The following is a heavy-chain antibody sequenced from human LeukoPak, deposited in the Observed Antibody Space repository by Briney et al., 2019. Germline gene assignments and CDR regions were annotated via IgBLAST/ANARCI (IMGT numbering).Heavy chain of an antibody. CDR2: IGAYNGNT. CDR1: GYTFTSYG. D-gene: IGHD3-22*01. J-gene: IGHJ6*02. CDR3: ARDLYYDSSGQRYYYGMDV. Sequence: GASVKVSCKASGYTFTSYGISWVRQAPGQGLEWMGWIGAYNGNTNYAQKLQGRVTMTTDTSTSTAYMELRSLRSDDTAVYYCARDLYYDSSGQRYYYGMDVWGQGTTVTVSS. V-gene: IGHV1-18*01.